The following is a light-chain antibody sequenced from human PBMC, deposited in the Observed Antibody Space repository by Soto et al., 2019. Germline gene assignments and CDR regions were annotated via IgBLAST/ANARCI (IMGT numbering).Light chain of an antibody. CDR1: SSNIGINY. J-gene: IGLJ2*01. CDR2: DNH. Sequence: QSVLTQPPSVSAAPGQTVTISCSGSSSNIGINYVSWYQHLPGTAPTLLIYDNHKRPSGIPDRFSASKSGTSATLGITGLQTGDEADYYCATWDSSLSAALIGGGTKLTVL. CDR3: ATWDSSLSAAL. V-gene: IGLV1-51*01.